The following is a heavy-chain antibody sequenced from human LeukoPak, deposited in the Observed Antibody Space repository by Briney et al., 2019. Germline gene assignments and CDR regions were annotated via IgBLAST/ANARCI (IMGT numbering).Heavy chain of an antibody. CDR3: AKKAESFGDSVTQH. CDR2: ISDSGGST. V-gene: IGHV3-23*01. Sequence: PGGSLRLSCAASGFTFSNAWMSWVRQAPGKGLEWVSVISDSGGSTYYAESVKGRFTISRDNSKNTLYLQMNSLRVDDAAVYYCAKKAESFGDSVTQHWGQGTLVTVSS. J-gene: IGHJ1*01. CDR1: GFTFSNAW. D-gene: IGHD2-21*02.